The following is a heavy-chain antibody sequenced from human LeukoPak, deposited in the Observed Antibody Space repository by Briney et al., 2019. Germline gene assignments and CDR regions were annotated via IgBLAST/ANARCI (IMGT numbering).Heavy chain of an antibody. V-gene: IGHV3-43*02. CDR3: AKDGSGWRLSPAYFDY. J-gene: IGHJ4*02. CDR1: GFTFDDYA. CDR2: ISGDGGST. D-gene: IGHD6-19*01. Sequence: GGSLRLSCAASGFTFDDYAMHWVRQAPGKGLEWVSLISGDGGSTYYADSVKGRFTISRDNSKNSLYLQMNSLRTEDTALYHCAKDGSGWRLSPAYFDYWGQGTLVTVSS.